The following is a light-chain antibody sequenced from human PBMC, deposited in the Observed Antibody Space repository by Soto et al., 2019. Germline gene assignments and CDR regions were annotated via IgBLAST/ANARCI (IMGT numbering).Light chain of an antibody. Sequence: EIVLTQSPGTLSLSPGERATLSCRASQSVSSSYLAWYHQKPGQALRLLIYGASSRATGIPDRFSGSGCGTDFTLTISRLEPEDFAVYYCQQYGSSPQTFGQGTKVEIK. V-gene: IGKV3-20*01. CDR1: QSVSSSY. CDR2: GAS. J-gene: IGKJ1*01. CDR3: QQYGSSPQT.